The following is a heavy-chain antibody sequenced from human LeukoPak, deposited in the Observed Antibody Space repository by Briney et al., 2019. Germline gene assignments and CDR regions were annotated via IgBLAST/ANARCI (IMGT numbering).Heavy chain of an antibody. CDR2: ISGSDGST. CDR1: GFTFSSYA. D-gene: IGHD6-19*01. J-gene: IGHJ3*02. CDR3: AKPRGEEWLVGLYDAFDI. Sequence: GGSLRLSCAASGFTFSSYAMSWVRQAPGKGLEWVSVISGSDGSTYYADSVKGRFTISRDNSKNTLYLQMNSLRAEDTAVFYCAKPRGEEWLVGLYDAFDIWGQGTMVTVSS. V-gene: IGHV3-23*01.